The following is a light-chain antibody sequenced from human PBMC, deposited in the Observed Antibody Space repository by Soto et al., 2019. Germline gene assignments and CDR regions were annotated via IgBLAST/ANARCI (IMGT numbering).Light chain of an antibody. J-gene: IGKJ5*01. Sequence: IVLTQSPGTLSLSPGERATLSCRAIENVATNYLAWYQQKPGQAPRLLIYLGSNRASGVPDRFSGSGSGTDFTLKISRVEAEDVGVYYCMQGLQTPPITFGQGARLEIK. CDR2: LGS. CDR3: MQGLQTPPIT. CDR1: ENVATNY. V-gene: IGKV3-20*01.